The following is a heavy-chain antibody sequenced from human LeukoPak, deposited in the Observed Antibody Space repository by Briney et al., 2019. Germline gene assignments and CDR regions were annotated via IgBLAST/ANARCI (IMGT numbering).Heavy chain of an antibody. Sequence: PGGSLRLSCAASGFTFSSSWMNWVRQPPGRGPVWVSPISSDGTNTRYADSVRGRFTVSRDNAKNTLYLQMNSLRVEDSAVYYCARDWGGSGPTSHDYWGQGTLVTVSS. CDR3: ARDWGGSGPTSHDY. CDR2: ISSDGTNT. D-gene: IGHD3-16*01. V-gene: IGHV3-74*01. CDR1: GFTFSSSW. J-gene: IGHJ4*02.